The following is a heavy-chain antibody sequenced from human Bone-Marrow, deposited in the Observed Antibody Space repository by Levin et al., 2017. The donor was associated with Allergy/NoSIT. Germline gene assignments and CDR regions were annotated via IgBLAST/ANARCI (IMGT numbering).Heavy chain of an antibody. Sequence: GGSLRLSCAASGFTFSSYGMHWVRQAPGKGLEWVAVISYDGSNKYYADSVKGRFTISRDNSKNTLYLQMNSLRAEDTAVYYCAKDPRDGYGEAYYYYGMDVWGQGTTVTVSS. CDR1: GFTFSSYG. CDR3: AKDPRDGYGEAYYYYGMDV. CDR2: ISYDGSNK. D-gene: IGHD5-24*01. J-gene: IGHJ6*02. V-gene: IGHV3-30*18.